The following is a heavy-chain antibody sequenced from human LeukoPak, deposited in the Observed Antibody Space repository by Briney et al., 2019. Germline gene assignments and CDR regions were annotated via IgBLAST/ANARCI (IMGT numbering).Heavy chain of an antibody. CDR1: GGSISSGGYY. Sequence: SETLSLTCTVSGGSISSGGYYWSWLRQHPGKGLEWIGYIYDSGATSYNPSLKSRLTISVDTSRNQFSLRLSSVTAADSAVYYCARSDSSAYYFDYWGQGTLVTVSS. CDR3: ARSDSSAYYFDY. D-gene: IGHD3-22*01. J-gene: IGHJ4*02. CDR2: IYDSGAT. V-gene: IGHV4-31*03.